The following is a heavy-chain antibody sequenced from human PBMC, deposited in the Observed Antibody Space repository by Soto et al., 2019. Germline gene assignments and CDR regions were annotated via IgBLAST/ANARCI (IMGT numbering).Heavy chain of an antibody. Sequence: SETLSLTCTVSGGSISSSDYYWGWIRQPPGKGLEYIGSVYYSGSTFYNPSLKSRVTISVDTSTNQFSLRLSSETAADTAVYYCARQTGGGGGARWFDYWGQGTLVTVSS. CDR3: ARQTGGGGGARWFDY. CDR1: GGSISSSDYY. D-gene: IGHD3-16*01. CDR2: VYYSGST. J-gene: IGHJ4*02. V-gene: IGHV4-39*01.